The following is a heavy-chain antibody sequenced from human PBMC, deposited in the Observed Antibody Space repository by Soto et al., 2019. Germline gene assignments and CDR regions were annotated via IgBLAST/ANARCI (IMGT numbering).Heavy chain of an antibody. CDR3: ARANYGDYHDY. CDR1: GFTFSGYA. Sequence: QVQLVESGGGVVQPGRSLRLSCEASGFTFSGYALHLVRQAPGKGLEWVAVMSYNGGTIYYANSVKGRFTISRDNSKNTLYLQLPSLRAEDTAVYFCARANYGDYHDYWGQGTLVTVSS. D-gene: IGHD3-16*01. V-gene: IGHV3-30-3*01. J-gene: IGHJ4*02. CDR2: MSYNGGTI.